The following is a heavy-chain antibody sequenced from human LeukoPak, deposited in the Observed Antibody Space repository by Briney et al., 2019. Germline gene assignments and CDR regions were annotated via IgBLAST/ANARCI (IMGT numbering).Heavy chain of an antibody. Sequence: SWVRQAXXKGLEWVSAISGSGGSTYYADSVKGRFTISRDNSKNTLYLQMNSLRAEDTAVYYCANQWLRDDAFDIWGQGTMVTVSS. V-gene: IGHV3-23*01. J-gene: IGHJ3*02. CDR2: ISGSGGST. CDR3: ANQWLRDDAFDI. D-gene: IGHD5-12*01.